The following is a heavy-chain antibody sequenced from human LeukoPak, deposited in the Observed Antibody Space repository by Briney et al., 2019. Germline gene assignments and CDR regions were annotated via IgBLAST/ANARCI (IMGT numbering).Heavy chain of an antibody. CDR1: GFTFSSYA. V-gene: IGHV3-23*01. Sequence: GGSLRLSCAASGFTFSSYAMSWVRQAPGKGLEWVSAISGSGGSTYYADSVKGRFTISRDNSKNTLYPQMNSLRAEDTAVYYCANSGGYCSSTSCLYYYYYYGMDVWGQGTTVTVSS. J-gene: IGHJ6*02. CDR2: ISGSGGST. D-gene: IGHD2-2*01. CDR3: ANSGGYCSSTSCLYYYYYYGMDV.